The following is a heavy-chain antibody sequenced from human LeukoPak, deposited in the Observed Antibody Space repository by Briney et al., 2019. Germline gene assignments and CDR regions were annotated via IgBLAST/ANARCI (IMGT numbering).Heavy chain of an antibody. J-gene: IGHJ4*02. D-gene: IGHD6-19*01. CDR3: ARGGWYSDF. CDR1: GGSINNYY. Sequence: SETLSLTCTVSGGSINNYYWSWIRQPPGKGLEWIGYIYYSGNANYNPSLKSRVTISVDMSKNQFSLKLNSVTAADTAVYFCARGGWYSDFWGPGTLVTVSS. CDR2: IYYSGNA. V-gene: IGHV4-59*01.